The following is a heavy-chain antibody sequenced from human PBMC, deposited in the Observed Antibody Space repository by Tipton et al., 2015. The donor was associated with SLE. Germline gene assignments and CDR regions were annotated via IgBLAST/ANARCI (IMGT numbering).Heavy chain of an antibody. Sequence: RSLRLSCAVSGFTFSNYVMHWVRQAPGKGLEWVAVISYDGSNKYWADSVKGRVTISRDNSKNTLYLQMSSLRTEDTAVYYCARDRSVGATKFDYWGQGTLVTVSS. CDR2: ISYDGSNK. V-gene: IGHV3-30-3*01. CDR1: GFTFSNYV. J-gene: IGHJ4*02. D-gene: IGHD1-26*01. CDR3: ARDRSVGATKFDY.